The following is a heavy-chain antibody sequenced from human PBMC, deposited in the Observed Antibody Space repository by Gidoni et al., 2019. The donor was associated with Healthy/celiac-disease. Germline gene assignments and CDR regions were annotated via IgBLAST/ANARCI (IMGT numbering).Heavy chain of an antibody. CDR1: GFTFSSYA. D-gene: IGHD5-12*01. Sequence: QVQLVESGGGVVQPGRSLRLSCAASGFTFSSYAMHWVRQAPGKGLEWVAVISYDGSNKYYADAVKGRFTISRDNSKNTLYLKMNSLRAEDTAVYYCARDISGYDSGDLAFDYWGQGTLVTVSS. V-gene: IGHV3-30-3*01. CDR3: ARDISGYDSGDLAFDY. CDR2: ISYDGSNK. J-gene: IGHJ4*02.